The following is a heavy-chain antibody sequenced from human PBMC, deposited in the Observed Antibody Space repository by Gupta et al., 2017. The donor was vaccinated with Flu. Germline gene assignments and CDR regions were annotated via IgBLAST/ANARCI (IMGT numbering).Heavy chain of an antibody. D-gene: IGHD3-10*01. Sequence: QVQLQQWGAGLLKPSETLSLTCAVYGGSFSGYYWSWIRQPPGKGMEWIGEINNSGSTNDNPSLKSRVTIAGETSKNQLSVKLSSVTAADTSVDDCARIWFGIDDGGQGTMVTVSS. CDR1: GGSFSGYY. V-gene: IGHV4-34*01. CDR2: INNSGST. CDR3: ARIWFGIDD. J-gene: IGHJ4*02.